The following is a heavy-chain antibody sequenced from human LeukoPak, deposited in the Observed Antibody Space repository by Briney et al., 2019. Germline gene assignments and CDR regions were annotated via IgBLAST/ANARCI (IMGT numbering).Heavy chain of an antibody. CDR2: IRSKANSYAT. V-gene: IGHV3-73*01. CDR1: GFTFSGSA. D-gene: IGHD6-19*01. J-gene: IGHJ6*03. CDR3: ARDVRQWLVPGGRDYYYYYYMDV. Sequence: TGGSLRLSCAASGFTFSGSAMHWVRQASGKGLEWVGRIRSKANSYATEYAASVKGRFTISRDDSKNTAYLQMNSLKTEDTAVYYCARDVRQWLVPGGRDYYYYYYMDVWGKGTTVTVSS.